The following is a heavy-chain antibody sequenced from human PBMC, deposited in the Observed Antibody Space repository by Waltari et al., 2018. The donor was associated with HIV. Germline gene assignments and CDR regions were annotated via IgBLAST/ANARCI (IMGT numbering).Heavy chain of an antibody. V-gene: IGHV4-39*01. CDR2: IYYSGRT. Sequence: QLHLQESGPGLVKPSETLSLTCTVSGGSISSRSYYWGWIRQPPEKGLEWIGSIYYSGRTYYTPSLKSRVIISVDTSKNQFSVKLSSVTAADTAVYYCARMGQTDDILTGHHYWGQGTLVTVSS. D-gene: IGHD3-9*01. CDR1: GGSISSRSYY. CDR3: ARMGQTDDILTGHHY. J-gene: IGHJ4*02.